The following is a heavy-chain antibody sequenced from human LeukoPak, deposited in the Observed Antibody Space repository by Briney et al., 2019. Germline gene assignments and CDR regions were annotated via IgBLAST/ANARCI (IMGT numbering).Heavy chain of an antibody. CDR2: IKQDGSDK. V-gene: IGHV3-7*02. J-gene: IGHJ4*02. CDR1: GFTFSSSW. CDR3: ARYRGGGDYDY. D-gene: IGHD4-17*01. Sequence: GSLRLPCAVSGFTFSSSWMSWVRQAPGKGLEWVANIKQDGSDKYYVDSVKGRFTISRDNAKNSLYLQMNSLRAEDTAVYYCARYRGGGDYDYWGQGTLVTVSS.